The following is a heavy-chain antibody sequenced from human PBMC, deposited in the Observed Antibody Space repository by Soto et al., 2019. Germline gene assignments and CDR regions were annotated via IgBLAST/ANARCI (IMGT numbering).Heavy chain of an antibody. CDR1: GYTFTSYG. CDR3: ARDETAAGTLDY. D-gene: IGHD6-13*01. CDR2: ISAYNDNT. V-gene: IGHV1-18*01. Sequence: ASVKVSCKASGYTFTSYGSSWVRQATGQGLEWMGWISAYNDNTNYAQKHQGRVTMTTDTSTSTAYMELRSLRSDVTAVYYCARDETAAGTLDYWGQGTLVTVSS. J-gene: IGHJ4*02.